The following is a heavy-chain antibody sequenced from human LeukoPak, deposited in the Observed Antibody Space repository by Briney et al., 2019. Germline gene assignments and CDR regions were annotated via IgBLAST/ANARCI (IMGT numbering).Heavy chain of an antibody. J-gene: IGHJ1*01. CDR1: GFIFPNAW. D-gene: IGHD3-10*01. Sequence: GGSLRLSCAASGFIFPNAWMHGVRQAPGKGLEWVGRIKNKNSGRTTNYIAPVKGRFTISRDDSRNTLYAKMYRLRNDDKVMYYCVTDGGLLPYYFTYWRQGTMATVSS. V-gene: IGHV3-15*01. CDR2: IKNKNSGRTT. CDR3: VTDGGLLPYYFTY.